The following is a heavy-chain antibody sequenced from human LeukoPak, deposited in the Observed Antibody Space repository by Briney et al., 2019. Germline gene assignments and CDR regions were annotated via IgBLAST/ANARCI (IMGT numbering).Heavy chain of an antibody. CDR2: INHSGST. J-gene: IGHJ6*03. D-gene: IGHD6-25*01. CDR3: ARHGIAAGDYYYYYMDV. CDR1: GGSISSYY. V-gene: IGHV4-34*01. Sequence: SETLSLTCTVSGGSISSYYWSWIRQPPGKGLEWIGEINHSGSTNYNPSLKSRVTISVDTSKNQFSLKLSSVTAADTAVYYCARHGIAAGDYYYYYMDVWGKGTTVTVSS.